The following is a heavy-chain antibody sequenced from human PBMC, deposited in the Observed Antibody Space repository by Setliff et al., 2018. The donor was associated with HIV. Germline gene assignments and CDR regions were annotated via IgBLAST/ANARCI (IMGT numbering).Heavy chain of an antibody. CDR3: AKRPGYGYPFHI. V-gene: IGHV4-39*01. D-gene: IGHD5-18*01. CDR2: IYYNGNT. CDR1: GGSISSTTYW. J-gene: IGHJ3*02. Sequence: SETLSLTCTVSGGSISSTTYWWGWIRQPPGKGLEWIGTIYYNGNTFYDPSLKSRVTISIDMSKNQFSLKLTSVAAADTAVYYCAKRPGYGYPFHIWGQGTMVTV.